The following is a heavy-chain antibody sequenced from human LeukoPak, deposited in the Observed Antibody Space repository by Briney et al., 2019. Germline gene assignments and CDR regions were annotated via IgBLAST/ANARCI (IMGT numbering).Heavy chain of an antibody. CDR3: AREGGDPRWLDL. Sequence: SETLSLTCTVSGGSISSYYWTWIRPSAGKGLEWIGRINTSGSTNYNPSLRSRVTMSVNTSKNQFSLNLTSVTAADTAVYSCAREGGDPRWLDLWGQGTLVTVSS. CDR2: INTSGST. J-gene: IGHJ5*02. CDR1: GGSISSYY. D-gene: IGHD6-25*01. V-gene: IGHV4-4*07.